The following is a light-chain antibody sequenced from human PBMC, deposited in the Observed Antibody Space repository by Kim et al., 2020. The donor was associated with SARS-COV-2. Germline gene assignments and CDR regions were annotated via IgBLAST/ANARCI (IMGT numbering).Light chain of an antibody. J-gene: IGLJ3*02. CDR1: SLRGYY. CDR3: NSRDSSGNHVL. CDR2: GDK. Sequence: SSELTQDPAVSVALVQTVRITCQGDSLRGYYASWFQQKSGQAPILVMYGDKNRPSGIPDRFSGSGSGNTASLTITGAQAEDEADYYCNSRDSSGNHVLFGGGTKLTVL. V-gene: IGLV3-19*01.